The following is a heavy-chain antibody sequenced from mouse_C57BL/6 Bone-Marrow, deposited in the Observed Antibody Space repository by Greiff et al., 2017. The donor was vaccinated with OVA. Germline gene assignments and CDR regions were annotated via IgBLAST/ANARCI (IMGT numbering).Heavy chain of an antibody. CDR2: ISNGGGST. Sequence: EVQLVESGGGLVQPGGSLKLSCAASGFTFSDYYMYWVRQTPEKRLEWVAYISNGGGSTYYPDTVKGRFTISRDNAKNTLYLQMSRLKSEDTAMYYCARWDYDYDGDDYWGQGTTLTVSS. CDR1: GFTFSDYY. D-gene: IGHD2-4*01. J-gene: IGHJ2*01. CDR3: ARWDYDYDGDDY. V-gene: IGHV5-12*01.